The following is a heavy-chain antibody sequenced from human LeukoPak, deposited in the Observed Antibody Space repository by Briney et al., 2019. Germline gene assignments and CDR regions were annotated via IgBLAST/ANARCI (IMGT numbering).Heavy chain of an antibody. D-gene: IGHD3-10*01. CDR1: GFTFSSYS. CDR3: ARDKTGYYGSGSYDY. J-gene: IGHJ4*02. Sequence: PGGSLRLSCAASGFTFSSYSMNWVRQAPGKGLEWVSYISSSSSTIYYADSVKGRFTISRDNAKNSLYLQMNSLRAEDTAVYYCARDKTGYYGSGSYDYWGQGTLVTVSS. CDR2: ISSSSSTI. V-gene: IGHV3-48*01.